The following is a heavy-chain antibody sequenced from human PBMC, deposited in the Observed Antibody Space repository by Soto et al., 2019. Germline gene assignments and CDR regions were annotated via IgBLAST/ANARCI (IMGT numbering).Heavy chain of an antibody. J-gene: IGHJ6*02. CDR1: GFTFSNYG. CDR2: ISYDGSNK. Sequence: PGGSLRLSCAASGFTFSNYGMHWVRQAPGKGLEWVAVISYDGSNKYYADSVKGRFTISRDNSKNTLYLQMNSLRAEDTAVYYCAKDLYYDSSGYYAPLVYYYGMDVWGQGTTVTVSS. V-gene: IGHV3-30*18. D-gene: IGHD3-22*01. CDR3: AKDLYYDSSGYYAPLVYYYGMDV.